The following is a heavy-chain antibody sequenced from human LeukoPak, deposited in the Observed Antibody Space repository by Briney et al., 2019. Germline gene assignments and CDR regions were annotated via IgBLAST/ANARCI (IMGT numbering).Heavy chain of an antibody. D-gene: IGHD4-17*01. CDR3: ARGGDYAAFDI. CDR1: GFTFSGYA. Sequence: GGSLRLSCAASGFTFSGYAMNWVRQAPGKGLEWVSSISSGGVYIYYADSVKGRFTISRDNAKNSLYLQMNSLRAEDTAVYYCARGGDYAAFDIWGQGTMVTVSS. CDR2: ISSGGVYI. V-gene: IGHV3-21*01. J-gene: IGHJ3*02.